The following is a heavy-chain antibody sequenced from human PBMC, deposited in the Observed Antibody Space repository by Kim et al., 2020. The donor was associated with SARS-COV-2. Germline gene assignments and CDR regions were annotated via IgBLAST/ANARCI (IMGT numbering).Heavy chain of an antibody. CDR3: TTDQGNSSSFYSFDY. J-gene: IGHJ4*01. CDR1: ALTLSKTW. D-gene: IGHD5-12*01. CDR2: IRSIRDGGAI. V-gene: IGHV3-15*01. Sequence: GGSLRLSCAASALTLSKTWMTWVRQAPGKGLESVARIRSIRDGGAIGYGAPVNGRFTISRSDSENILYLQMNSLTTEDTAVYYCTTDQGNSSSFYSFDY.